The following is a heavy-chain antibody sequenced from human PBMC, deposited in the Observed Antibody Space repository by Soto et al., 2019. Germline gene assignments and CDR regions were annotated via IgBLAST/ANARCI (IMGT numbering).Heavy chain of an antibody. Sequence: EVQLLESGGGLVQPGGSLRLSCAASGFTFSTSSMSWVRQAPGKGLEWVSAISGDSGAIYYADSVKGRFTISRDNSRDTLYLQMNSLRAEDTALYFCARGGRFTFGFDYWGQGTLIIVSS. D-gene: IGHD3-16*01. CDR1: GFTFSTSS. J-gene: IGHJ4*02. CDR3: ARGGRFTFGFDY. CDR2: ISGDSGAI. V-gene: IGHV3-23*01.